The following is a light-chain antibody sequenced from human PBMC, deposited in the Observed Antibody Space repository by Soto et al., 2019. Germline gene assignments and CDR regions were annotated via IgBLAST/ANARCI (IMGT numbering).Light chain of an antibody. CDR3: QQGSHWYT. V-gene: IGKV3-15*01. J-gene: IGKJ2*01. Sequence: EIVMSQSPATLSVNPGERATLSCRASQSVRNNLAWYQQKPGQAPRLLIYAASTRPAGVPARFSGTGSGTEFTLTITSLQSEDFAVYYCQQGSHWYTFGQGTKLEIK. CDR1: QSVRNN. CDR2: AAS.